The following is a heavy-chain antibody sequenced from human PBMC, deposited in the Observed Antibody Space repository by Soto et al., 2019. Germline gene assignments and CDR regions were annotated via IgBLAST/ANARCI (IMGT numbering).Heavy chain of an antibody. J-gene: IGHJ1*01. CDR3: ARTYFGSVSYSY. Sequence: QLQLQESGPGLVEPSETLSLTCTVSGGSISGTNEYWGWIRQPPGKGLEWIASIHYDGRTYYTPSLSSRLTISADTSTHHFSLKLSSVTAADTAVYYCARTYFGSVSYSYWGQGTLVIVSS. CDR2: IHYDGRT. CDR1: GGSISGTNEY. D-gene: IGHD3-10*01. V-gene: IGHV4-39*02.